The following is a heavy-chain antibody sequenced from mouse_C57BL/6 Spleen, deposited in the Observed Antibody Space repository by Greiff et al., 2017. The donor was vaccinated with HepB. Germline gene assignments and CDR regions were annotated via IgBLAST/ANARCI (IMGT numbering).Heavy chain of an antibody. CDR1: GYTFTSYW. CDR2: IDPSDSYT. J-gene: IGHJ3*01. Sequence: VQLQQPGAELVKPGASVKLSCKASGYTFTSYWMQWVKQRPGQGLEWIGEIDPSDSYTNYNQKFKGKATLTVDTSSSTAYMQLSSLTSEDSAVYYCAREDVYWGQGTLVTVSA. V-gene: IGHV1-50*01. CDR3: AREDVY.